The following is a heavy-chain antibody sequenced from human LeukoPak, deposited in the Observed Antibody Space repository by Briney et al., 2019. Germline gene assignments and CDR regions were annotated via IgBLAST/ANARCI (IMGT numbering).Heavy chain of an antibody. CDR1: GFTFSTYW. Sequence: GGSLRLSCAASGFTFSTYWMNWVRQAPGKGLEWVANIKPDGSEKYYVDSVKGRFTISRDNAKNSLYLQTNSLRVEDTAVFYCARGRWFDPWGQGTLVTVSS. CDR3: ARGRWFDP. V-gene: IGHV3-7*01. CDR2: IKPDGSEK. J-gene: IGHJ5*02.